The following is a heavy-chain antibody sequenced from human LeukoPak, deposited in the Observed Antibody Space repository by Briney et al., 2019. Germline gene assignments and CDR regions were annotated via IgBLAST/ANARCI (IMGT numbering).Heavy chain of an antibody. D-gene: IGHD1-26*01. CDR3: ARDSVAWEQPRFDY. Sequence: PGGSLRLSCAASGFTFSDYYMSWIRQAPGKGLEWVSYISSSGSTIYYADSVKGRFTISRDNAKNSLYLQMNSLRAEDTAVYYCARDSVAWEQPRFDYWGQGTLVTVSS. J-gene: IGHJ4*02. V-gene: IGHV3-11*01. CDR2: ISSSGSTI. CDR1: GFTFSDYY.